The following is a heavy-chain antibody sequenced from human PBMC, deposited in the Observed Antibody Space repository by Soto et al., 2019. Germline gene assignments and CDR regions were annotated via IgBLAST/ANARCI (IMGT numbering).Heavy chain of an antibody. D-gene: IGHD3-3*01. J-gene: IGHJ6*02. V-gene: IGHV4-4*02. CDR3: ARDSVSEYYDFWSGSYGMDV. CDR2: IYHSGST. Sequence: SETLSLTCAVSGGSISSSNWWSWVRQPPGKGLEWIGEIYHSGSTNYNPSLKSRATISVDKSKNQFSLKLSSVTAADTAVYYCARDSVSEYYDFWSGSYGMDVWGQGTTVTVSS. CDR1: GGSISSSNW.